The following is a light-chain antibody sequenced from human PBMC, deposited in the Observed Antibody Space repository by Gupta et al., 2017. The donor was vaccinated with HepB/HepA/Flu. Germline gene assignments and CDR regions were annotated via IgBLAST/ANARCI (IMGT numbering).Light chain of an antibody. CDR2: KDS. Sequence: YELTQPPSVSVSPGQTARNTCSGDALPKQYAYWYQQKPGQAPVLVIYKDSERPSGVPERFSGSSSGRTVTLTISGVQAEDEADYYCQSADSSGTYVVFGGGTKLTVL. CDR3: QSADSSGTYVV. CDR1: ALPKQY. V-gene: IGLV3-25*03. J-gene: IGLJ2*01.